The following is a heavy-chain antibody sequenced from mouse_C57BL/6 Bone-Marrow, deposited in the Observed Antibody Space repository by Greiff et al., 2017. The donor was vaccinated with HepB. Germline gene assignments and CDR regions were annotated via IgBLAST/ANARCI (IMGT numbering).Heavy chain of an antibody. CDR3: ARSDLYYGNDVGFAY. CDR2: IDPNSGGT. Sequence: QVQLQQPGAELVKPGASVKLSCKASGYTFTSYWMHWVKQRPGRGLEWIGRIDPNSGGTKYNEKFKSKATLTVDKPSSTAYMRLSSLTSEDSAVYYCARSDLYYGNDVGFAYWGQGTLVTVSA. J-gene: IGHJ3*01. CDR1: GYTFTSYW. V-gene: IGHV1-72*01. D-gene: IGHD2-2*01.